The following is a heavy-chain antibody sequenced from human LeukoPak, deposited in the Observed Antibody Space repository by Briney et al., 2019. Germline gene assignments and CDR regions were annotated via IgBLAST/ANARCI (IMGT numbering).Heavy chain of an antibody. CDR3: ARGELGLFDY. V-gene: IGHV3-30-3*01. Sequence: GRSLRLSCAASGFTFSSYAMHWVRQAPGKGLEWVAVISYDGSNKYYADSVKGRFTISRDNSKNTLYLQMNSLRAEDTAAYYCARGELGLFDYWGQGTLVTVSS. CDR2: ISYDGSNK. CDR1: GFTFSSYA. D-gene: IGHD7-27*01. J-gene: IGHJ4*02.